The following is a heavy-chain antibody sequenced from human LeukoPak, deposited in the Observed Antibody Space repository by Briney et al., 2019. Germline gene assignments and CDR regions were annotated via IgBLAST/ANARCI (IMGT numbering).Heavy chain of an antibody. V-gene: IGHV3-48*03. CDR1: GFTFSSYE. CDR3: ARVDYGSGSYDY. D-gene: IGHD3-10*01. CDR2: ISSSGSTI. Sequence: GGSLRLSCAASGFTFSSYEMNWVRQAPGKGLEWVSYISSSGSTIYYADSVKGRFTISRDNAENSLYLQMNSLRAGDTAVYYCARVDYGSGSYDYWGQGTLVTVSS. J-gene: IGHJ4*02.